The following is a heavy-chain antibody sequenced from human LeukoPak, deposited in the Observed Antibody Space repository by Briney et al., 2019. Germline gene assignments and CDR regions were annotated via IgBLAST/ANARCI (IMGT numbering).Heavy chain of an antibody. J-gene: IGHJ4*02. V-gene: IGHV3-33*06. Sequence: GRSLRLSCAASGFTFSSYGMHWVRQAPGKGLEWVAVIWHDGSNKYYADSVKGRFTISRDNSKNTLYLQMNSLRAEDTAVYYCAKDRDYDFWSGYSDWGQGTLVTVSS. CDR2: IWHDGSNK. CDR3: AKDRDYDFWSGYSD. D-gene: IGHD3-3*01. CDR1: GFTFSSYG.